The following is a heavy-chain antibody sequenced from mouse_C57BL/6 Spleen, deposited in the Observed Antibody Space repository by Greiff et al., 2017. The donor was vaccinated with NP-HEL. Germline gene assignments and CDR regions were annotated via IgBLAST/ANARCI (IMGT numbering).Heavy chain of an antibody. Sequence: EVKLVESGGGLVKPGGSLKLSCAASGFTFSSYAMSWVRQTPEKRLEWVATISDGGSYTYYPDNVKGRFTISRDNAKNNLYLQMSHLKSEDTAMYYCARGIYYDYAMDYWGQGTSVTVSS. D-gene: IGHD1-1*01. CDR3: ARGIYYDYAMDY. CDR1: GFTFSSYA. CDR2: ISDGGSYT. V-gene: IGHV5-4*03. J-gene: IGHJ4*01.